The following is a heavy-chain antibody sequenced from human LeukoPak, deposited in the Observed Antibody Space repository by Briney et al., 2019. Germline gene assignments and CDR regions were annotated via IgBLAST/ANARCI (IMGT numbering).Heavy chain of an antibody. V-gene: IGHV4-39*07. D-gene: IGHD1-26*01. CDR1: GGSISSSSYY. Sequence: PSETLSLTCTVSGGSISSSSYYWGWIRQPPGKGLEWIGSIYHSGSTYYNPSLKSRATISVDTSKNQFSLKLSSVTAADTAVYYCAREGIVGATDEMDAFDIWGQGTMVTVSS. CDR2: IYHSGST. J-gene: IGHJ3*02. CDR3: AREGIVGATDEMDAFDI.